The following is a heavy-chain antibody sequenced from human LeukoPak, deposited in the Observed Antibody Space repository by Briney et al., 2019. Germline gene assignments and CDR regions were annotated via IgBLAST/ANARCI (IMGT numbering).Heavy chain of an antibody. CDR3: ARDGAVAGTSPYYYYGMDV. CDR2: ISSSSSTI. J-gene: IGHJ6*02. Sequence: GGSLRLSCAASGFTFSSYSMNWVRQAPGKGLEWVSYISSSSSTIYYADSVKGRFTISRDNAKNSLYLQMNSLRAEDTAVYYCARDGAVAGTSPYYYYGMDVWGQGTTVTVSS. D-gene: IGHD6-19*01. V-gene: IGHV3-48*04. CDR1: GFTFSSYS.